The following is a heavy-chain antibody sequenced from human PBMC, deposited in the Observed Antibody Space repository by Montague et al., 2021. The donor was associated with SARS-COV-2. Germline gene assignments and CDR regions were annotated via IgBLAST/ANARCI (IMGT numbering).Heavy chain of an antibody. Sequence: SLRLSCAASGFTLSSYWMYWVRQAPGKGLVWISRIHYDGSSTNYADSVKGRFTISRDTAKNTLYLQMNSLRAEDTAVYYCARAYYTGLYPFDYWGQGTRSPSPQ. J-gene: IGHJ4*02. D-gene: IGHD2-8*02. CDR3: ARAYYTGLYPFDY. CDR2: IHYDGSST. CDR1: GFTLSSYW. V-gene: IGHV3-74*01.